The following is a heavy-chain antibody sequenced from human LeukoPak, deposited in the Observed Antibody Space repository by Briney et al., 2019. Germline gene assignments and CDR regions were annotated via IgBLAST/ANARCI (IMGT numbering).Heavy chain of an antibody. V-gene: IGHV3-30*12. D-gene: IGHD5-12*01. CDR3: AKGHSGYDVPIDY. CDR2: ISYDGSNK. J-gene: IGHJ4*02. Sequence: GGSLRLSCAASGFTFNSYGMHWVRQAPGKGLEWVAVISYDGSNKYYADSVKGRFTISRDHSKNTLYLQMNSLRAEDTAVYYCAKGHSGYDVPIDYWGQGTLVTVSS. CDR1: GFTFNSYG.